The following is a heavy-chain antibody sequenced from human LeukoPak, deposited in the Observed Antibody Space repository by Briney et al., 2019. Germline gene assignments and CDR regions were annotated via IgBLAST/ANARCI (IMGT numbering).Heavy chain of an antibody. J-gene: IGHJ6*02. CDR3: ARAPYCSSTSCNYYYYSMGV. D-gene: IGHD2-2*01. CDR2: VSTHHGDT. CDR1: GYTVSIYG. Sequence: ASVKLSCTSAGYTVSIYGISWVRQAPGPGHELMGWVSTHHGDTNYAQKFQGRVTMTTDTSTRIDYMELRSLRSDETAVYYCARAPYCSSTSCNYYYYSMGVWGQGTTVTVSS. V-gene: IGHV1-18*01.